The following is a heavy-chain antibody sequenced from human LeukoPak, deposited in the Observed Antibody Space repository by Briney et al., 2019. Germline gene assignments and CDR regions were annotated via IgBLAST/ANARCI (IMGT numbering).Heavy chain of an antibody. V-gene: IGHV3-30*02. D-gene: IGHD6-13*01. CDR3: ARDPPPRIAAAGTMDV. J-gene: IGHJ6*04. Sequence: GGSLRLSCAASGFTFRSYGMHWVRQAPGKGLEWVAFIRYDGTNKYQADSVKGRFTISRDNSKNTLYLQMNSLRAEDTAVYYCARDPPPRIAAAGTMDVWGKGTTVTVSS. CDR1: GFTFRSYG. CDR2: IRYDGTNK.